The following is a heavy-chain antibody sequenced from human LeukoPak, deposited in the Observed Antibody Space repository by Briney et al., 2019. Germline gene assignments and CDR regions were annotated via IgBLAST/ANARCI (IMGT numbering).Heavy chain of an antibody. CDR3: ARHFLATVTTSHLDY. J-gene: IGHJ4*02. CDR2: MYGTESS. V-gene: IGHV4-38-2*01. D-gene: IGHD4-17*01. CDR1: DHSISTSYY. Sequence: SETLSLTCAVSDHSISTSYYWGWIRQPPGKGLEWIGSMYGTESSYYKPSLKSRVTISVDRSKKQFSLKMSSVTDADTAVYYCARHFLATVTTSHLDYWGRGTLVTVSS.